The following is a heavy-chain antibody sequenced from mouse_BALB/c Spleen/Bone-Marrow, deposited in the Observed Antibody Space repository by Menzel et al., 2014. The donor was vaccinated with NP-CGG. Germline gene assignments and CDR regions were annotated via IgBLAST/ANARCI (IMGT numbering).Heavy chain of an antibody. D-gene: IGHD1-2*01. CDR3: ARSHYCGSCARDY. V-gene: IGHV14-3*02. Sequence: EVQLQQSGAELVKPGASVKLSCTASGFNIKDTYMHWVKQRPEQGLEWIGRIDPANGNTKYDPKFQGKATITADTSSNTPSLQLSSLTSEDPAVYYCARSHYCGSCARDYWGQGTSVTVSS. CDR2: IDPANGNT. CDR1: GFNIKDTY. J-gene: IGHJ4*01.